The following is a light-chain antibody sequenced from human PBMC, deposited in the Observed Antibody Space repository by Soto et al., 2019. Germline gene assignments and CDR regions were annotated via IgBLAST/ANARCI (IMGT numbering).Light chain of an antibody. CDR1: SSNAGGHNY. V-gene: IGLV2-11*01. Sequence: QSVLTQPRSVSASPGQSVTISCTGTSSNAGGHNYVSWYQQNPGKAPKLMIYDATKRPSGVPDRFSGSKSGNAASLTISGLQAEDEADYYCCSYAASYTLVFGGGTKLTVL. J-gene: IGLJ2*01. CDR2: DAT. CDR3: CSYAASYTLV.